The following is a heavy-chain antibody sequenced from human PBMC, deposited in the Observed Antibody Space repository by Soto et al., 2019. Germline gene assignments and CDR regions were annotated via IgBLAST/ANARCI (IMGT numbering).Heavy chain of an antibody. D-gene: IGHD4-17*01. Sequence: PGGSLRLSCASSGFTFSDYYMNWVRQAPGKGLEWLSHLSTSSSYTNYADSVKGRFTISRDNAKNSLYLQMNVLRAEDTAVYYCARSLTSVTTAVDYWGQGTLVTVSS. J-gene: IGHJ4*02. CDR3: ARSLTSVTTAVDY. V-gene: IGHV3-11*03. CDR1: GFTFSDYY. CDR2: LSTSSSYT.